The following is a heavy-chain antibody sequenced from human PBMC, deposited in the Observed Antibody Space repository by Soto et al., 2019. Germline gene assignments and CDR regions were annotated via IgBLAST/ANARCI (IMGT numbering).Heavy chain of an antibody. Sequence: QVQLVESGGGVVQPGRSLSLSCAASGFTFSRYGMHWVRQAPGKGLERVAVIWQDGSNKYYADAVKGRFTISRDNAKNTLFLQMNSLRAADTAVYYCARGTRARPQAHDWFDPWGQRTLVAVSS. CDR1: GFTFSRYG. CDR2: IWQDGSNK. CDR3: ARGTRARPQAHDWFDP. V-gene: IGHV3-33*01. J-gene: IGHJ5*02. D-gene: IGHD6-6*01.